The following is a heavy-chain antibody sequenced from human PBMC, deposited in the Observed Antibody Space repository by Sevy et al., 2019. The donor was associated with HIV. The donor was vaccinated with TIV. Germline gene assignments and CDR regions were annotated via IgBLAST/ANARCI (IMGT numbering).Heavy chain of an antibody. D-gene: IGHD3-10*01. CDR1: RFTFSDYG. Sequence: GGSLRLSCAASRFTFSDYGMHWVHQAPGKGLEWVVIISYDGSNKYYADSVKGRFTISRDNSKNTLYLQINSLRADDTAVYYCAKGYYGSGNSDYFDHWGQGTLVTVSS. V-gene: IGHV3-30*18. CDR3: AKGYYGSGNSDYFDH. CDR2: ISYDGSNK. J-gene: IGHJ4*02.